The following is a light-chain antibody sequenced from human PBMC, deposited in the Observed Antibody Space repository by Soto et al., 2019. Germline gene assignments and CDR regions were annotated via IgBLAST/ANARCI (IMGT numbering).Light chain of an antibody. J-gene: IGKJ5*01. CDR2: AAS. V-gene: IGKV1-9*01. CDR3: QQVHSYPLT. CDR1: QGISSY. Sequence: DIQLTQSPSFLSSSVGDRVTITCRASQGISSYLAWYQKKPGKAPKLLMYAASTLQSGVPSRFSGSGSGTDFTLTISSLQPEDFATYYCQQVHSYPLTFGQGTRLEIK.